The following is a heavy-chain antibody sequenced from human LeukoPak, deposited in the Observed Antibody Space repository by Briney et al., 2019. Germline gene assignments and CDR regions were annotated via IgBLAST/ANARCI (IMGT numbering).Heavy chain of an antibody. CDR3: ARVRYFDWSPPGAFDI. Sequence: ASVKVSCKASGYTFTSYAMHWVRQAPGQRLEWMGWINAGNGNTKYSQKFQGRVTITRDTSASTAYMELSSLRSEDTAVYYCARVRYFDWSPPGAFDIWGQGTMVTFSS. D-gene: IGHD3-9*01. V-gene: IGHV1-3*01. J-gene: IGHJ3*02. CDR2: INAGNGNT. CDR1: GYTFTSYA.